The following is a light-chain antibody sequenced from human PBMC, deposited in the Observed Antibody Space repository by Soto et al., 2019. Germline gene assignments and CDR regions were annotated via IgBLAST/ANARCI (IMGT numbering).Light chain of an antibody. V-gene: IGKV2-28*01. J-gene: IGKJ5*01. CDR1: QSLLHSNGYNY. CDR2: LGS. CDR3: MXALQIPPT. Sequence: DIVMTQSPLSLPVTPGEPASISCRSCQSLLHSNGYNYLDWYLQKPGQSPQLLIYLGSNRASGVPARLSGSGSGTDFKLKISRVEAEDVGVYYCMXALQIPPTCGQGTRLEIK.